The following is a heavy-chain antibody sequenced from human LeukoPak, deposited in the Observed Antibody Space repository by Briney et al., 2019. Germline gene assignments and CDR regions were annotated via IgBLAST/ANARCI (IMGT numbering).Heavy chain of an antibody. CDR3: ARASSYYDILTGYSYLFDY. D-gene: IGHD3-9*01. CDR1: GGSFSGYY. CDR2: IYYSGST. J-gene: IGHJ4*02. V-gene: IGHV4-59*01. Sequence: SETLSLTCAVYGGSFSGYYWSWIRQPPGKGLEWIGYIYYSGSTNYNPSLKSRVTISVDTSKNQFSLKLSSVTAADTAVYYCARASSYYDILTGYSYLFDYWGQGTLVTVSS.